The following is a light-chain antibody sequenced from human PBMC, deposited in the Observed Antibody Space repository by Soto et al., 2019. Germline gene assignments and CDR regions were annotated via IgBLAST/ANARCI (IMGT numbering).Light chain of an antibody. V-gene: IGKV3-20*01. CDR3: QQYGNLMYT. CDR1: QSVGSDY. J-gene: IGKJ2*01. Sequence: IVLTQSPGTLSLSPGERATLSCRASQSVGSDYLAWYQQKRGQAPRLLMYGASSRATGIPDRFSGSGSGTDFTLTISRLEPEDSAVYYCQQYGNLMYTFGQGTKLEIK. CDR2: GAS.